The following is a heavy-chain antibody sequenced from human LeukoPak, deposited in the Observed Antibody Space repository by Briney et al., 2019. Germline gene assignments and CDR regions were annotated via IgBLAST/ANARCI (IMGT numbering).Heavy chain of an antibody. CDR2: INPSGGST. CDR1: GYTFTSYY. V-gene: IGHV1-46*03. J-gene: IGHJ4*02. CDR3: ARGESNYDILTGYLDY. Sequence: GASVKVSCXASGYTFTSYYMHWVRQALGQGLEWMAIINPSGGSTSYAQKFQGRVTMTRDTSTSTVYMELSSLRSEDTAVYYCARGESNYDILTGYLDYWGQGTLVTVSS. D-gene: IGHD3-9*01.